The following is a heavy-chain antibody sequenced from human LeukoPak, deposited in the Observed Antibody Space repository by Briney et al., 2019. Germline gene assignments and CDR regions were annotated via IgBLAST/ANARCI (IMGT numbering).Heavy chain of an antibody. V-gene: IGHV4-61*02. J-gene: IGHJ6*03. CDR3: ARDGRGGSRPSGRSSYYYYYMDV. Sequence: SQTLSLTCTVSGGSISSGSYYWSWIRQPAGKGLEWIGRIYTSGSTNYNPSLKSRVTMSVDTSKNQFSLKLSSVTAADTAVYYCARDGRGGSRPSGRSSYYYYYMDVWGKGTTVTVSS. CDR2: IYTSGST. CDR1: GGSISSGSYY. D-gene: IGHD1-26*01.